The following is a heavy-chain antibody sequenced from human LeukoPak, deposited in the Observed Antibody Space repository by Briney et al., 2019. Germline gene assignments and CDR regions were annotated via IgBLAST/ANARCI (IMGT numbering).Heavy chain of an antibody. CDR3: TTESIVVVPAAYYYYYMDV. CDR2: IKGKADGGTT. V-gene: IGHV3-15*01. CDR1: GFTFSDAW. D-gene: IGHD2-2*01. Sequence: PGGSLRLSCATSGFTFSDAWMSWFRQTPGKGLEWIGRIKGKADGGTTDYNAPVKGRFSISRDDSKNTLYLQMNSLKTEDTAVYYCTTESIVVVPAAYYYYYMDVWGKGTTVTVSS. J-gene: IGHJ6*03.